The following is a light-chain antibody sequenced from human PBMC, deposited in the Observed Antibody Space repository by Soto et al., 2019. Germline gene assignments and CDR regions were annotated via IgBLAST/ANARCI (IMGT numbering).Light chain of an antibody. V-gene: IGLV1-40*01. CDR2: GNT. Sequence: QLVLTQPPSVSGAPGQRVTISCTGSSSNIGAGYEVNWYQHLPGAAPKLLIYGNTNRPSGVPDRFSGSQSGTSASLAITGLQAEDEADYYCQSYDSSLSALHVFGTGTKVTVL. CDR3: QSYDSSLSALHV. J-gene: IGLJ1*01. CDR1: SSNIGAGYE.